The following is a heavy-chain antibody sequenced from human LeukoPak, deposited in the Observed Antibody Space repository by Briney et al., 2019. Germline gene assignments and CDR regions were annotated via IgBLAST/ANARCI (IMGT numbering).Heavy chain of an antibody. CDR1: GYTFTDYY. Sequence: ASVKISCKASGYTFTDYYMHWVQQAPGKGLEWMGRVDPEDGETIYAAKFQGRVTITADTSTDTAYMELSSLRSEDTAVYYCAREEGGYSYGYLGDYFDYWGQGTLVTVSS. CDR2: VDPEDGET. CDR3: AREEGGYSYGYLGDYFDY. J-gene: IGHJ4*02. V-gene: IGHV1-69-2*01. D-gene: IGHD5-18*01.